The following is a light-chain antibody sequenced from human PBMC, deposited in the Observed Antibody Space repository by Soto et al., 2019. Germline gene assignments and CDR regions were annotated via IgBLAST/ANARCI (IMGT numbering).Light chain of an antibody. CDR2: DAS. V-gene: IGKV3-11*01. CDR3: QQRSNWPPT. CDR1: QSVSSY. J-gene: IGKJ2*01. Sequence: EIVLTQSPATLSLSPGERATLSCRASQSVSSYLAWYQQKPGQAPRLLIYDASTRATGIPARFSGSGSGTDFTLSISSLELEDFAVYYCQQRSNWPPTVGQGTKLEIK.